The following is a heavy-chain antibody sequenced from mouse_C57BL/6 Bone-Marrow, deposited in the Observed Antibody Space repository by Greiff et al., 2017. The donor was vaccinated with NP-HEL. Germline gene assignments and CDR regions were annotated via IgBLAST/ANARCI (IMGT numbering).Heavy chain of an antibody. Sequence: EVKLVESGEGLVKPGGSLKLSCAASGFTFSSYAMSWVRQTPEKRLEWVAYISSGGDSISYADTVKGRFTISRDNARNTLYLQMSSLKSEDRAMYYCTGDYERAMDYWGKRPSVTVST. J-gene: IGHJ4*01. CDR2: ISSGGDSI. V-gene: IGHV5-9-1*02. D-gene: IGHD2-4*01. CDR3: TGDYERAMDY. CDR1: GFTFSSYA.